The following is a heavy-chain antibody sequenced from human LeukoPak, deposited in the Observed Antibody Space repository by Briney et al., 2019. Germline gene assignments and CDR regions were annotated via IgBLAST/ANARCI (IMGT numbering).Heavy chain of an antibody. J-gene: IGHJ4*02. V-gene: IGHV4-39*01. CDR3: ASGTSTYYELYF. Sequence: PSETLSLTCTVSGGSISSSTYYWGWIRQPPGKGLEWIGSFFYSGSTYYNPSLKSRLTMSVDTSNNQFSQKLMSVTAADTAVYYCASGTSTYYELYFWGRGTLVTVSS. CDR1: GGSISSSTYY. D-gene: IGHD3-3*01. CDR2: FFYSGST.